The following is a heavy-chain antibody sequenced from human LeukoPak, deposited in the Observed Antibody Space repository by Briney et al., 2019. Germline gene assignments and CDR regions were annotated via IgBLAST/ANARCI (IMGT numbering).Heavy chain of an antibody. D-gene: IGHD6-25*01. J-gene: IGHJ4*02. CDR2: ISHSGNT. CDR3: AAAFDY. Sequence: SETLSLTCAVYGGSFSDYSWSWIRQPPGKGLEWIGEISHSGNTDYNPSLKSRVTISVDMSRYQFSLTLTSVTAADTGVFYCAAAFDYWGQGTLVTVSS. V-gene: IGHV4-34*01. CDR1: GGSFSDYS.